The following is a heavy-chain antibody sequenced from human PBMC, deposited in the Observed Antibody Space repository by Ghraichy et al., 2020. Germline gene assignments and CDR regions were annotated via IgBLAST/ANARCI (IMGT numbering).Heavy chain of an antibody. J-gene: IGHJ4*02. Sequence: GSLRLSCTVSGGSITSFTHYWGWIRQPPGKGLENIAQISDLGVPYYNLSLEGRATISVDTSRNQLSLTLRSVTAADTAVYYCARLSAFIVGATRSFDCWGRGTLVTVSS. CDR2: ISDLGVP. V-gene: IGHV4-39*01. D-gene: IGHD1-26*01. CDR1: GGSITSFTHY. CDR3: ARLSAFIVGATRSFDC.